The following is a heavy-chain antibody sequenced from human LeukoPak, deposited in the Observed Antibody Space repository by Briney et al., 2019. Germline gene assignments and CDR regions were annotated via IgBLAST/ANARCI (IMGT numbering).Heavy chain of an antibody. J-gene: IGHJ4*02. CDR3: GRDRHWNQGNFDY. CDR1: GYTITGYY. Sequence: ASVKVSCKAFGYTITGYYIHWVRQAPGQGLEWVGWINPNNGGTNSAQKFQGRVTMTRDTSIGTAYMELNRLTYGDTAVYYCGRDRHWNQGNFDYWGQGTLVTVSS. D-gene: IGHD1-1*01. CDR2: INPNNGGT. V-gene: IGHV1-2*02.